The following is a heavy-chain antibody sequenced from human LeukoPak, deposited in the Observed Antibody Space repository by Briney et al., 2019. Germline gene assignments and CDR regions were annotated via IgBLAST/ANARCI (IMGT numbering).Heavy chain of an antibody. CDR2: INHSGST. CDR3: ARGVRNVYVWGSASRYFQH. Sequence: SETLSLTCAVYGGSFSGYYWSWIRQPPGKGLEWIGEINHSGSTNYNPSLKSRVTISVDTSKNQFSLKLSSVTAADTAVYYCARGVRNVYVWGSASRYFQHWGQGTLVTVSS. CDR1: GGSFSGYY. D-gene: IGHD3-16*01. J-gene: IGHJ1*01. V-gene: IGHV4-34*01.